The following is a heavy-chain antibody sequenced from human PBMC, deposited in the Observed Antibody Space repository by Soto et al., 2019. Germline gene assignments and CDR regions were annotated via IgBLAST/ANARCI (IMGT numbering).Heavy chain of an antibody. CDR1: GYTFSNFG. CDR2: ITPYNGNA. Sequence: QVQLVQSGAEVENPGASVKVSCKASGYTFSNFGINWVRQAPGQGLEWMGWITPYNGNANYAQKYQDRLTVTTDTSTNTAYLELRSLRSDHTAVYFRARARMYSVAYHDYWGQGTLVTVSS. CDR3: ARARMYSVAYHDY. J-gene: IGHJ4*02. V-gene: IGHV1-18*04. D-gene: IGHD1-26*01.